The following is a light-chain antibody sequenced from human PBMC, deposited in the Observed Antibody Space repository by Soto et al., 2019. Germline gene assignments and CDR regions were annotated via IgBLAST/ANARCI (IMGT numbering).Light chain of an antibody. Sequence: QSVLTQPASVSGSPGQSITISCTGTSSVVGGYNYVSWYQQHPGIAPKLLIYGVTNRPSGVSTRFSGSKSGNTASLTISGLQAEDEADYHCSSYTSASTLLYLFGTGTKLTVL. CDR3: SSYTSASTLLYL. CDR1: SSVVGGYNY. CDR2: GVT. V-gene: IGLV2-14*01. J-gene: IGLJ1*01.